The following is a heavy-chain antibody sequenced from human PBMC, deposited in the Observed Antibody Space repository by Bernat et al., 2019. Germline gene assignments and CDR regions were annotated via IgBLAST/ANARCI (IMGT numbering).Heavy chain of an antibody. Sequence: QLQLQESGPGLVKPSETLSLTCTVSGGSISSSRYYWGWIRQPPGKGLEWIGSFYYTGSTFYNPSLKSRVTVSGDTSKNQFSLKVNSVTAADTAVYYCARIDEMGLLVTGRQWYFQHWGQGTLVSVPS. D-gene: IGHD1-20*01. CDR3: ARIDEMGLLVTGRQWYFQH. J-gene: IGHJ1*01. CDR2: FYYTGST. V-gene: IGHV4-39*01. CDR1: GGSISSSRYY.